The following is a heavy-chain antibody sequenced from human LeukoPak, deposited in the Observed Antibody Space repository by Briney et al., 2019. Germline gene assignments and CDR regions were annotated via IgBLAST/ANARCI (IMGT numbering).Heavy chain of an antibody. D-gene: IGHD3-10*01. J-gene: IGHJ5*02. CDR2: ISYDGSNK. Sequence: PGGSLRLSCAASGFTFSSYAMHWVRQALGKGLEWVAVISYDGSNKYYADSVKGRFTISRDNSKNTLYLQMNSLRAEDTAVYYCAREISMVRGVIPFDPWGQGTLVTVSS. CDR1: GFTFSSYA. V-gene: IGHV3-30-3*01. CDR3: AREISMVRGVIPFDP.